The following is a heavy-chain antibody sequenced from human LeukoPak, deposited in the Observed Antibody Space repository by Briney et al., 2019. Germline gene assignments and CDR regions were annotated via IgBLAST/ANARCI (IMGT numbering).Heavy chain of an antibody. CDR3: ARGGKYTTSR. V-gene: IGHV4-38-2*02. CDR2: IYHSGST. Sequence: SETLSLTCTVSGYSISSGYYWGWIRQPPGKGLEWIGSIYHSGSTYYNPSLKSRVTMSVDTSKNQFSLKLSSVTAADTAVYYCARGGKYTTSRWGQGTLATVSS. CDR1: GYSISSGYY. D-gene: IGHD6-13*01. J-gene: IGHJ4*02.